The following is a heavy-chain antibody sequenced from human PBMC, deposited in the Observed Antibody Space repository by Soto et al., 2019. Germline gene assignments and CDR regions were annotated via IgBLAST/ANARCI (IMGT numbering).Heavy chain of an antibody. CDR2: IIPILGIA. CDR1: GGTFSSYT. Sequence: QVQLVQSGAEVKKPGSSVKVSCKASGGTFSSYTISWVRQAHGQGLEWMGSIIPILGIANYAQKFQGRVTITADKSTSTAYMELSSLRSEDTAVYYCARDKGAALQGGGYWGLGTLVTVSS. V-gene: IGHV1-69*08. J-gene: IGHJ4*02. D-gene: IGHD6-6*01. CDR3: ARDKGAALQGGGY.